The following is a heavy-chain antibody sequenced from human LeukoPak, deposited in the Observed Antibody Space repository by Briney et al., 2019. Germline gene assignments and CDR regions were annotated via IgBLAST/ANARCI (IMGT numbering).Heavy chain of an antibody. J-gene: IGHJ3*01. CDR2: INWNGGST. D-gene: IGHD2-21*02. CDR3: AKGRWGLTINNFDL. CDR1: GFTFDDYG. Sequence: GSLILSCAASGFTFDDYGMSWVCQAPGKGLEWGSGINWNGGSTGYADSVKGRFTISRDSSKNTLYLQMNSLGGEDTALYYCAKGRWGLTINNFDLWGQGTMVTVSS. V-gene: IGHV3-20*04.